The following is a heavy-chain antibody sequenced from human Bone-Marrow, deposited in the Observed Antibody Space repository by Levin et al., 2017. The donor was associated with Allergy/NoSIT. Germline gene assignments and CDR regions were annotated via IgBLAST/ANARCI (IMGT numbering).Heavy chain of an antibody. J-gene: IGHJ6*02. CDR3: AREMDNFYGMDV. V-gene: IGHV4-59*02. Sequence: GSLRLSCTVSGASVTTYYWTWIRQTPGKGLEWIGYIYYSGTTNYNPSLKSRVSISRDTSKNCLSLKLTSVTAADTAVYYCAREMDNFYGMDVWGQGTTVTVSS. CDR2: IYYSGTT. D-gene: IGHD2-8*01. CDR1: GASVTTYY.